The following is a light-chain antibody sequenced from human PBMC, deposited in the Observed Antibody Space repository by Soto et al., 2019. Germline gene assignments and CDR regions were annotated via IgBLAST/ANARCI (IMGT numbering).Light chain of an antibody. V-gene: IGKV1-5*03. CDR2: KAS. Sequence: DIQLTQSASTLSGSVGDRVTITWWASQTISSWLAWYQQKPGKAPKLLIYKASTLKSGVPSRFSGSGYGTEFNLTISSLQTDDLATYDCLQLDSYPRTFGQGTKVDIK. J-gene: IGKJ1*01. CDR3: LQLDSYPRT. CDR1: QTISSW.